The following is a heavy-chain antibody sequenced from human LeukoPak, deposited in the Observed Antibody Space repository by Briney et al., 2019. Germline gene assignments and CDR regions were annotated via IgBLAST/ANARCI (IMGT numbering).Heavy chain of an antibody. CDR1: GGSMKTSSHY. V-gene: IGHV4-39*01. CDR2: MFYSGST. D-gene: IGHD1/OR15-1a*01. CDR3: ARRNTEVPDTLPLNAFDV. Sequence: PSETLSLTCSVSGGSMKTSSHYWDWIRQSPGKELEWIGSMFYSGSTYFNPSLRRRVTISGDTSTNQISLSLTSVTAADTAVYYCARRNTEVPDTLPLNAFDVWGQGAKVIVSS. J-gene: IGHJ3*01.